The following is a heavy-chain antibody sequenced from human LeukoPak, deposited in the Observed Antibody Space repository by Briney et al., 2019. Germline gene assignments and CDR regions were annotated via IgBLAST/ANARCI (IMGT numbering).Heavy chain of an antibody. V-gene: IGHV4-31*03. Sequence: NPSETLSLTCTVSGGSISSGGYYWSWIRQHPGKGLEWIGYIYYSGSTYYNPSLKSRVTISVDTSKNQFSLKLSSVTAADTAVYYCARVRSYYGSVTGKSYYFDYWGQGTLVTVSS. CDR3: ARVRSYYGSVTGKSYYFDY. D-gene: IGHD3-10*01. J-gene: IGHJ4*02. CDR2: IYYSGST. CDR1: GGSISSGGYY.